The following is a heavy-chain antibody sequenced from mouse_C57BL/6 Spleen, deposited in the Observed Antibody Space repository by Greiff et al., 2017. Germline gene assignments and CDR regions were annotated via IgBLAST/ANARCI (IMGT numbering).Heavy chain of an antibody. Sequence: EVQLQESGAELVRPGASVKLSCTASGFNIKDDYMHWVKQRPEQGLEWIGWIDPENGDTEYASKFQGQATITADTSSNTAYLQLSSLTSEDTAVYYCTTVYAMDYWSQGTSVTVSS. CDR2: IDPENGDT. CDR1: GFNIKDDY. V-gene: IGHV14-4*01. CDR3: TTVYAMDY. J-gene: IGHJ4*01.